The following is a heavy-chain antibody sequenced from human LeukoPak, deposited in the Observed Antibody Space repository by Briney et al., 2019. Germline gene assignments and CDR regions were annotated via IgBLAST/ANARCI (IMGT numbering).Heavy chain of an antibody. CDR2: ISGSGGST. CDR1: GFTVSSNY. Sequence: GGSLRLSCAASGFTVSSNYMSWVRQAPGKGLEWVSAISGSGGSTYYADSVKGRFTISRDNSKNTLYLQMNSLRAEDTAVYYCAKAQTRIQLWLTFDYWGQGTLVTVSS. V-gene: IGHV3-23*01. D-gene: IGHD5-18*01. J-gene: IGHJ4*02. CDR3: AKAQTRIQLWLTFDY.